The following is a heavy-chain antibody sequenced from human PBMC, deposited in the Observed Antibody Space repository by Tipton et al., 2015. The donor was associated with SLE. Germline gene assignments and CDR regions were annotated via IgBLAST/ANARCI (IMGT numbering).Heavy chain of an antibody. CDR3: ATTPGYCGGDCSNSDAFDI. D-gene: IGHD2-21*01. Sequence: SLRLSCAASGFPFSSTTMNWVRQAPGKGLEWVSSINSGSTSMYYADSLEGRFTISRDNAESSLYLLMNSLRAEDTAVYYCATTPGYCGGDCSNSDAFDIWSQGTMVTVSS. J-gene: IGHJ3*02. V-gene: IGHV3-21*01. CDR1: GFPFSSTT. CDR2: INSGSTSM.